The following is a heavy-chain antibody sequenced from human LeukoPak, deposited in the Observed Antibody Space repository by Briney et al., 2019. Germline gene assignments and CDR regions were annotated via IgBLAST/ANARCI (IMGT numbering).Heavy chain of an antibody. CDR2: ISGSGGST. CDR3: AKADYYDSSGYYPIDY. Sequence: GGSLRLSCAASGFTFSSYAMRWVRQAPGKGLEWVSGISGSGGSTYYADSVKGRFTISRDNSKNTLYLQMNSLRAEDTAVYYCAKADYYDSSGYYPIDYWGQGTLVTVSS. J-gene: IGHJ4*01. CDR1: GFTFSSYA. D-gene: IGHD3-22*01. V-gene: IGHV3-23*01.